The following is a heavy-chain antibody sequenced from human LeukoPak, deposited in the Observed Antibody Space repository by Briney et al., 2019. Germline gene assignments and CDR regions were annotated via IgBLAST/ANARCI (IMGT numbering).Heavy chain of an antibody. Sequence: ASVKVSCKHAGYTFTNYVIIWVRQAPGQGLEWMGWLSAYNVSTNLAQKLQGRVTVTTDTSTSTAYLELRSLTSDDTAVYYCARTTAGDSFDYWGQGTLVTVSS. CDR1: GYTFTNYV. V-gene: IGHV1-18*01. CDR3: ARTTAGDSFDY. D-gene: IGHD4-11*01. J-gene: IGHJ4*02. CDR2: LSAYNVST.